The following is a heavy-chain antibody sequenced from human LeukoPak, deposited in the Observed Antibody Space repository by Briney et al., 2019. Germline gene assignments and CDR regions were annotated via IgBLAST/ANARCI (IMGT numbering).Heavy chain of an antibody. CDR1: GYTFTSYY. CDR3: AKIRPSAYCSGGSCPPDY. D-gene: IGHD2-15*01. CDR2: INPSGGST. Sequence: ASVKVSCKASGYTFTSYYMHWVRQAPGQGLEWMGIINPSGGSTSYAQKFQGRVTMTRDTSISTAYMELSRLRSDDTAVYYCAKIRPSAYCSGGSCPPDYWGQGTLVTVSS. V-gene: IGHV1-46*01. J-gene: IGHJ4*02.